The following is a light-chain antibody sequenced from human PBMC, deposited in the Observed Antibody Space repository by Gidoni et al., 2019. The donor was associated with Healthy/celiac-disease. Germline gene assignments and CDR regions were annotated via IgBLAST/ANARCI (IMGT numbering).Light chain of an antibody. CDR2: AAS. J-gene: IGKJ3*01. CDR1: QSISRY. V-gene: IGKV1-39*01. CDR3: QQSYSTPFT. Sequence: DIQMTQSASTLSASVGDRVTITCRTSQSISRYLNWYQQKPGKAPKRLIYAASSLQSGVLSSFRGSGSGTEFTLTISSLQPEDFAAYYCQQSYSTPFTFGPGTKVDIK.